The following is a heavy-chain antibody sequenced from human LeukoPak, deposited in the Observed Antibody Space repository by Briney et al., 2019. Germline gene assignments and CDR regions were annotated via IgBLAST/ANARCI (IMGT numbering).Heavy chain of an antibody. CDR2: IIPIFGTA. J-gene: IGHJ5*02. CDR1: GGTFSSYA. CDR3: ARRYCSGGSCYWFDP. Sequence: XKASGGTFSSYAISWVRQAPGQGLEWMGGIIPIFGTANYAQKFQGRVTITADESTSTAYMEVSSLGSEDTAVYYCARRYCSGGSCYWFDPWGQGTLVTVSS. V-gene: IGHV1-69*01. D-gene: IGHD2-15*01.